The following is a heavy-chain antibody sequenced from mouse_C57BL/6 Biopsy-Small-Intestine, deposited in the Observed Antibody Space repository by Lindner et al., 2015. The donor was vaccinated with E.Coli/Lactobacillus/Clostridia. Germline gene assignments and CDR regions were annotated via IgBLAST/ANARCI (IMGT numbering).Heavy chain of an antibody. Sequence: EVQLRGGLGEALVKPGGSLKLSCAASGLTFSDYGMHWVRQAPEKGLEWVAYISSGSSTIYYADTVKGRFTISRDNAKNTLFLQMTSLRSEDTAMYYCARGLYYYYGLDYWGQGTTLTVSS. CDR1: GLTFSDYG. CDR3: ARGLYYYYGLDY. D-gene: IGHD1-1*01. V-gene: IGHV5-17*01. J-gene: IGHJ2*01. CDR2: ISSGSSTI.